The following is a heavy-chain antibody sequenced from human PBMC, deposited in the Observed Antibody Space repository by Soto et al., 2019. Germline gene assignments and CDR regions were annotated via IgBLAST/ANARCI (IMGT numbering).Heavy chain of an antibody. CDR1: GFTSSSYG. CDR3: ARYLGWDSSFGY. Sequence: QVQLVESGGGVVQPGRSLRLSCAASGFTSSSYGMHWVRQAPGKGLEWVAVIWYDGSNKYYADSVKGRFTISRDNSKNTLYLQMNSLRAEDTAVYYCARYLGWDSSFGYWGQGTLVTVSS. V-gene: IGHV3-33*01. CDR2: IWYDGSNK. D-gene: IGHD3-22*01. J-gene: IGHJ4*02.